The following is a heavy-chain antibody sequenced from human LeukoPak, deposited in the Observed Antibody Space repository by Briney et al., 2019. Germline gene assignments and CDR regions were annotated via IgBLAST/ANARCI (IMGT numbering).Heavy chain of an antibody. D-gene: IGHD3-22*01. Sequence: SETLFLTCAVYGGSFSGYYWSWIRQPPGKGLEWIGEINHSGSTNYNPSLKSRVTISVDTSKNQFSLKLSSVTAADTAVYYCARRANYYYVSSGYYRHRKYYFDYWGQGTLVTVSS. CDR2: INHSGST. CDR1: GGSFSGYY. CDR3: ARRANYYYVSSGYYRHRKYYFDY. J-gene: IGHJ4*02. V-gene: IGHV4-34*01.